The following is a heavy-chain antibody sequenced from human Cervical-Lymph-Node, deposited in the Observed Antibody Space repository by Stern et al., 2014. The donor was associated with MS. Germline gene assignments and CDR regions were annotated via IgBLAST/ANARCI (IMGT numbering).Heavy chain of an antibody. V-gene: IGHV3-33*01. Sequence: QVQLVESGGGVVQPGRSLRLSCAASGFTFSNYGMHWVRQAPGKGLEWLAVIWYDGNKKYYADSVKGRFTISRDNSKNTLFLQMSSLTAEDTDLYYCARGNWNYEGMGYWGQGTLVTVSS. J-gene: IGHJ4*02. CDR3: ARGNWNYEGMGY. CDR1: GFTFSNYG. D-gene: IGHD1-7*01. CDR2: IWYDGNKK.